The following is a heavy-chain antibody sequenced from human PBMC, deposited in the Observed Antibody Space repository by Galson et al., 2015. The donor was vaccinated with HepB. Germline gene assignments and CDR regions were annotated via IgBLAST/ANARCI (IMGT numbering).Heavy chain of an antibody. CDR3: ARGPRITMIVVVRGLDY. Sequence: SVKVSCKASGYTFTSYGISWVRQAPGQGLEWMGWISAYNGNTNYAQMLQGRVTMTTDTSTSTAYMELRSLRSDDTAVYYCARGPRITMIVVVRGLDYWGQGTLVTVSS. CDR1: GYTFTSYG. CDR2: ISAYNGNT. V-gene: IGHV1-18*04. J-gene: IGHJ4*02. D-gene: IGHD3-22*01.